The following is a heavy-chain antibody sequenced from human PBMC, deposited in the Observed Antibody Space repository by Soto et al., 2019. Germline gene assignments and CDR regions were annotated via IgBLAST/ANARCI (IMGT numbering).Heavy chain of an antibody. CDR3: AKPDGRYTMKTWYFDL. J-gene: IGHJ2*01. CDR2: ISGSGGST. Sequence: GGSLRLSCAASGFTFSSYAMSWVRQAPGKGLEWVSAISGSGGSTYYADSVKGRFTISRDNSKNTLYLQMNSLRAEDTAVYYCAKPDGRYTMKTWYFDLWGRGTLVTVSS. D-gene: IGHD3-16*02. V-gene: IGHV3-23*01. CDR1: GFTFSSYA.